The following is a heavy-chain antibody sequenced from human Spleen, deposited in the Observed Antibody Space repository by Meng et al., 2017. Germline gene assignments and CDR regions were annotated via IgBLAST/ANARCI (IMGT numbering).Heavy chain of an antibody. Sequence: GESLKISCAASGFTVSHNYMHWVRQTPGEGLVWVSLINTDASFTTYADSVKGRFTISRNDAKNTVYLQMNSLRAEDKAVFYCARDADGVIFDHWGQGALVTVSS. CDR2: INTDASFT. V-gene: IGHV3-74*03. CDR3: ARDADGVIFDH. D-gene: IGHD2/OR15-2a*01. J-gene: IGHJ4*02. CDR1: GFTVSHNY.